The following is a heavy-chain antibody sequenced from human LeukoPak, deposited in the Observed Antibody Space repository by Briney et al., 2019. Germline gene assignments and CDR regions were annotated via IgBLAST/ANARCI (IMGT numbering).Heavy chain of an antibody. CDR1: GFTFSSYG. J-gene: IGHJ4*02. Sequence: PGRSLRLSCAASGFTFSSYGMHWVRQAPGKGLECVSVMWYDGSNKYYADSVKGRFTISRDNSKNTLYLQMNNLRAEDTAVYYCARPIEYSSPADYWGQGTLVTVSS. CDR2: MWYDGSNK. V-gene: IGHV3-33*01. CDR3: ARPIEYSSPADY. D-gene: IGHD5-18*01.